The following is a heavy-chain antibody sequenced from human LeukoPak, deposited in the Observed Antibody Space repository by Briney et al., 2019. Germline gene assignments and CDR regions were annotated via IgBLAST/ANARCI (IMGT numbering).Heavy chain of an antibody. CDR1: GGSISSSY. J-gene: IGHJ4*02. D-gene: IGHD1-26*01. CDR2: ISYSGST. Sequence: SETLSLTCTVSGGSISSSYWSWIRQPPGKGLEWIGCISYSGSTNYNPSLRSRVTMSLDTSKNQFSLTLSSVTAADTAVYFCATRRVGATFDYWGQGTLVTVSS. CDR3: ATRRVGATFDY. V-gene: IGHV4-59*01.